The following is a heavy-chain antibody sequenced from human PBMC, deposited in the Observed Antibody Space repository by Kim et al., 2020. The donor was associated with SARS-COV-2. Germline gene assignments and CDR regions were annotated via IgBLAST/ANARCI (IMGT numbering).Heavy chain of an antibody. CDR1: GFTFDDYA. J-gene: IGHJ4*02. CDR3: AKDPDYQDDY. CDR2: ISWNSGSI. D-gene: IGHD2-2*01. V-gene: IGHV3-9*01. Sequence: SLRLSCAASGFTFDDYAMHWVRQAPGKGLEWVSGISWNSGSIGYADSVKGRFTISRDNAKNSLYLQMNSLRAEDTALYYCAKDPDYQDDYWGQGTLVTVSS.